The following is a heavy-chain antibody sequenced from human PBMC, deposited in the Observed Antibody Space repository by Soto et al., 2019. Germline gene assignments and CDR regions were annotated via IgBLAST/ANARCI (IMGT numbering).Heavy chain of an antibody. CDR2: ISGSAGT. D-gene: IGHD3-16*02. J-gene: IGHJ4*02. CDR3: AKEKDYDFNWGSDRFTSHY. CDR1: GFTFRTYA. Sequence: PGGSLRLSCTASGFTFRTYAMTWFRQAPGKGLEWVSAISGSAGTFYATSVKGRFTTSRDNSRSTVYLQMHSLRAEDSAIYYCAKEKDYDFNWGSDRFTSHYWGRGTLVTVSS. V-gene: IGHV3-23*01.